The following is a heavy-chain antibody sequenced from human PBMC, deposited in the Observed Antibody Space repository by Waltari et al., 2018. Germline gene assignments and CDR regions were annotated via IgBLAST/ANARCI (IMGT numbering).Heavy chain of an antibody. CDR3: ATAPITDFWSGYLGYFDY. CDR1: GYTLTELS. D-gene: IGHD3-3*01. CDR2: FDPEDGET. V-gene: IGHV1-24*01. Sequence: QVQLVQSGAEVKKPGASVKVSCKVSGYTLTELSMHWVRPAPGKGLEWMGGFDPEDGETIYAQKFQGRVTMTEDTSTDTAYMELSSLRSEDTAVYYCATAPITDFWSGYLGYFDYWGQGTLVTVSS. J-gene: IGHJ4*02.